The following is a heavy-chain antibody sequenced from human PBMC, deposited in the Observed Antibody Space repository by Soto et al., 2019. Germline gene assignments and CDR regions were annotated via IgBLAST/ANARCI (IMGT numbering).Heavy chain of an antibody. Sequence: GESLKISCQAFEYSFRIYWISWVRQKPGAGLEWMGRVDPNDSFATYSPSFEGHVSISVDKSTNIVYLQWRSLRASDTATYYCARHQSGSGNSNFDFSGPGTPLTVS. CDR1: EYSFRIYW. V-gene: IGHV5-10-1*01. D-gene: IGHD3-10*01. CDR2: VDPNDSFA. J-gene: IGHJ4*02. CDR3: ARHQSGSGNSNFDF.